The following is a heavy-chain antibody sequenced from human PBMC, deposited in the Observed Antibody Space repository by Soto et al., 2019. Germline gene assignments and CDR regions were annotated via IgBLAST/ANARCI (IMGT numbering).Heavy chain of an antibody. D-gene: IGHD2-21*02. J-gene: IGHJ3*02. CDR2: ISYDGSNK. CDR3: ARYCGGDCYLDAFDI. CDR1: GFTFSSYA. V-gene: IGHV3-30-3*01. Sequence: QVQLVESGGGVVQPGRSLRLSCAASGFTFSSYAMHWVRQAPGKGLEWVAVISYDGSNKYYADSVKGRFTISRDNSKNTLYLQMNSLRAEDTAVYYCARYCGGDCYLDAFDIWGQGTMVTVS.